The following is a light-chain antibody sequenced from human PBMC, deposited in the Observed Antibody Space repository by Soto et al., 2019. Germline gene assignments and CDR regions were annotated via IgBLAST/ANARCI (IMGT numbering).Light chain of an antibody. V-gene: IGKV3-20*01. CDR3: QQYGSSPRA. J-gene: IGKJ1*01. Sequence: EIVLTHSPGTLSLSPGERATLSCRASQSVSSIYLAWYQQKPGQAPRLLISGASSRATGIPDRFSGSGSGTDFTLTISRLEPEDFAVYYCQQYGSSPRAFGQGTKVDIK. CDR1: QSVSSIY. CDR2: GAS.